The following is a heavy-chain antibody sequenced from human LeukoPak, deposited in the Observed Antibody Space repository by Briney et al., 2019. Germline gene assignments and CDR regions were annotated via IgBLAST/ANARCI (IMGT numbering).Heavy chain of an antibody. CDR1: GFTFSSYA. Sequence: AGGSLRLSCAAPGFTFSSYAMTWVRQAPGKGLEWVSVISGSGGSTYCADSVKGRFTVSRDNSKKALYLQMNSLRADDTAIYYCAKVPHLYYGSGSYQLDFWGQGTLVTVSS. CDR2: ISGSGGST. D-gene: IGHD3-10*01. CDR3: AKVPHLYYGSGSYQLDF. V-gene: IGHV3-23*01. J-gene: IGHJ4*02.